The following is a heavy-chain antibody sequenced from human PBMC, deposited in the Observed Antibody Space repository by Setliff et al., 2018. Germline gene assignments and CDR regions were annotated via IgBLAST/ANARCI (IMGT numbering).Heavy chain of an antibody. D-gene: IGHD3-3*01. CDR3: ARMSGFLYMDV. CDR1: GFSISSGYY. Sequence: SETLSLTCAVSGFSISSGYYWGWIRQPPGKGLEWIVNTHHSGKAYYNPSLKGRASLSIDASKRQFSLKLTSVTAADTAVYYCARMSGFLYMDVWGKGTPVTVS. CDR2: THHSGKA. J-gene: IGHJ6*03. V-gene: IGHV4-38-2*01.